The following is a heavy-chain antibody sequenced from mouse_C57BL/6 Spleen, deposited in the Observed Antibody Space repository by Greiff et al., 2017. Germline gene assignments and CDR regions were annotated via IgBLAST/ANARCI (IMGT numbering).Heavy chain of an antibody. J-gene: IGHJ2*01. V-gene: IGHV1-72*01. CDR3: ARGETFTTVVANYFDY. Sequence: VQLQQPGAELVKPGASVKLSCKASGYTFTSYWMHWVKQRPGRGLEWIGRIDPNSGGTKYTEKFQSKATLTVDKPSSTAYMQLSSLTSEDSAVYYCARGETFTTVVANYFDYWGQGTTLTVSS. CDR1: GYTFTSYW. D-gene: IGHD1-1*01. CDR2: IDPNSGGT.